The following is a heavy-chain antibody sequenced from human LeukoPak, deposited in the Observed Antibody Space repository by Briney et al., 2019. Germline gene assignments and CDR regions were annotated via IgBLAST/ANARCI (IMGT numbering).Heavy chain of an antibody. Sequence: SETLSLTCTVSGDSISSGDYWWSWIRQYPGKGLEWFGYINYSGSTYYNPSLRSRVTMSVDTSKNRFSLKLSSVTAADTAVYYCARAVLTPSGYIWHFDLWGRGTLVTVSS. D-gene: IGHD3-3*01. J-gene: IGHJ2*01. CDR2: INYSGST. CDR1: GDSISSGDYW. CDR3: ARAVLTPSGYIWHFDL. V-gene: IGHV4-31*03.